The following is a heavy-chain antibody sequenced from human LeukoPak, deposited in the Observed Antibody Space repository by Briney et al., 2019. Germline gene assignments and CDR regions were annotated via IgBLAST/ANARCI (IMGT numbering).Heavy chain of an antibody. V-gene: IGHV3-21*01. CDR2: ISSSSSYI. D-gene: IGHD3-10*02. J-gene: IGHJ6*04. CDR3: AELGITMNGGV. CDR1: GFTFSSYE. Sequence: GGSLRLSCAASGFTFSSYEMNWVRQAPGKGLEWVSSISSSSSYIYYADSVKGRFTISRDNAKNSLYLQMNSLRAEDTAVYYCAELGITMNGGVWGKGTTVTVSS.